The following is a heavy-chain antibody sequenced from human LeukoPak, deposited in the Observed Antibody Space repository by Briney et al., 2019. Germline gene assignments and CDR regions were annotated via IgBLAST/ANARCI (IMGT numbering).Heavy chain of an antibody. CDR2: IYYSGST. V-gene: IGHV4-59*01. Sequence: SETLSLTCTVSGGSIGSYYWIWIRQPPGKGLEWIGYIYYSGSTSYNPSLKSRVTMSVDTSKNQFSLKLSSVTAADTAVYYCARRFYDSSGETFDPWGQGTLVTVSS. J-gene: IGHJ5*02. CDR3: ARRFYDSSGETFDP. CDR1: GGSIGSYY. D-gene: IGHD3-22*01.